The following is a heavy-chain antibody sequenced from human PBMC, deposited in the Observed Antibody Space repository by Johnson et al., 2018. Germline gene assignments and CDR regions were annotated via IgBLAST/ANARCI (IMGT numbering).Heavy chain of an antibody. V-gene: IGHV4-61*02. CDR2: IYTSGST. Sequence: QVQLQESGPGLVKPSQTLSLTCTVSGGSISSGSYYWSWIRQPAGKGLEWIGRIYTSGSTNYNPSLQSRVTISVDTSKNQFSLKLSSVTAADTAVYSCAGGLDDWHDAFDIWGQGTMVTVSS. CDR3: AGGLDDWHDAFDI. CDR1: GGSISSGSYY. D-gene: IGHD1-1*01. J-gene: IGHJ3*02.